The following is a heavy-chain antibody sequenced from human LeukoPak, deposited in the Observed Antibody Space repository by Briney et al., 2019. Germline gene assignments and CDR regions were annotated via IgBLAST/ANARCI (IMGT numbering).Heavy chain of an antibody. CDR3: ARASGGDGSGSL. D-gene: IGHD3-10*01. CDR2: IYYSGST. CDR1: GGSISSYY. Sequence: SETLSLTCTVSGGSISSYYWSWIRQPPGKGLEWIGYIYYSGSTNYNPSLKSRVTISVDTSKNQFSLKLSSVTAADTAMYYCARASGGDGSGSLWGQGTLVTVSS. J-gene: IGHJ4*02. V-gene: IGHV4-59*01.